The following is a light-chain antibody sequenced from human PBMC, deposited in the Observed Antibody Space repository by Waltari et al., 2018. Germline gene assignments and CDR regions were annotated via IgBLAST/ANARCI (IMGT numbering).Light chain of an antibody. V-gene: IGKV1-39*01. CDR1: QPISIY. J-gene: IGKJ4*01. CDR3: QEIYSTSRTVT. CDR2: TVS. Sequence: DIQMTQSPSSLSASVGDSITITCRASQPISIYLNWYQQKPGKAPKLLIDTVSTLQSGVPSRFSGSGSGTEFTLTISSLQPEDFATYYCQEIYSTSRTVTFGGGTKVEI.